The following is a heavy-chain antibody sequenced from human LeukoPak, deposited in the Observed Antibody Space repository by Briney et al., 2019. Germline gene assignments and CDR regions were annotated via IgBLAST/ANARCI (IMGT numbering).Heavy chain of an antibody. J-gene: IGHJ6*03. Sequence: PGGSLRLSCAGSGFTFRTYTVNWVRQAPGKGLEWVSSISSSGDYTYYTDSLKGRFTVSRDNAKNSLYLQMNSLRAEDTAVYYCARDSDNSGWLDYYMDVWGKGTTVTISS. CDR1: GFTFRTYT. V-gene: IGHV3-21*01. CDR3: ARDSDNSGWLDYYMDV. D-gene: IGHD6-19*01. CDR2: ISSSGDYT.